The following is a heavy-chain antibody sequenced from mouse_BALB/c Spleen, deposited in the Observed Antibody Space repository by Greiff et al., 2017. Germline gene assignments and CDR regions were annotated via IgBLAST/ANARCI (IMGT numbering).Heavy chain of an antibody. V-gene: IGHV5-12-1*01. D-gene: IGHD2-4*01. Sequence: EVQRVESGGGLVKPGGSLKLSCAASGFAFSSYDMSWVRQTPEKRLEWVAYISSGGGSTYYPDTVKGRFTISRDNAKNTLYLQMSSLKSEDTAMYYCARHVITTPFAYWGQGTLVTVSA. J-gene: IGHJ3*01. CDR1: GFAFSSYD. CDR2: ISSGGGST. CDR3: ARHVITTPFAY.